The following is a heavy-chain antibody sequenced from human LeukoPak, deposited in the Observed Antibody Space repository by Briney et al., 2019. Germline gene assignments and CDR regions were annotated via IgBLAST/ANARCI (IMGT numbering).Heavy chain of an antibody. J-gene: IGHJ3*02. CDR2: ISSSSTYI. Sequence: GGSLRLSCAASWFTFSRYNMNWVRQAPGKGLEWVSSISSSSTYIYYADSVKGRFTISRDNAKNSLSLQMNSLRDEDTAVYYCARGISSNWLNDAFDIWGPGTMVTVSS. V-gene: IGHV3-21*01. CDR1: WFTFSRYN. CDR3: ARGISSNWLNDAFDI. D-gene: IGHD6-13*01.